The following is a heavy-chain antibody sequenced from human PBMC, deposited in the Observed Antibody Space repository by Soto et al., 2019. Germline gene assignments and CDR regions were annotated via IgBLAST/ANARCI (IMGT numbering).Heavy chain of an antibody. V-gene: IGHV4-34*01. CDR3: ARVARGTATTVVDAFEI. CDR1: GGFVSSGNYY. D-gene: IGHD1-1*01. Sequence: QVQLQQWGAGLLKPSETLSLTCAVYGGFVSSGNYYWSWIRQPPGKGLEWIGEMSHSGGTHFNPSLKSRVPISVDTSKNQFSLKMSSVTAAYTALYYCARVARGTATTVVDAFEIWGPGTTVTVSS. CDR2: MSHSGGT. J-gene: IGHJ3*02.